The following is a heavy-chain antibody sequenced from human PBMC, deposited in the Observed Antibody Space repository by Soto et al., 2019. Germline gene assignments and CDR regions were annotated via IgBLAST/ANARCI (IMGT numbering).Heavy chain of an antibody. V-gene: IGHV3-23*01. D-gene: IGHD6-13*01. CDR2: MSGVGIST. Sequence: EVQLLESGGDLIQPGGSLRLSCAASGFSFSSYPMSWVRQAPGKGLEWVAAMSGVGISTHYADSVRCRFTISRDNSKNTLYLQMSSLRAEDTALYYCAKDHLTSGGTFWFDPRGQGTLVTVSS. CDR1: GFSFSSYP. J-gene: IGHJ5*02. CDR3: AKDHLTSGGTFWFDP.